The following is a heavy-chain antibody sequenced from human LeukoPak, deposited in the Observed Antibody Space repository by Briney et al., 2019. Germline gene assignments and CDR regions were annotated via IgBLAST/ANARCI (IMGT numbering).Heavy chain of an antibody. V-gene: IGHV1-2*02. Sequence: ASVKVSRKASGYTFTGYYMHWVRQAPGQGLEWMGWINPNSGGTNYAQKFQGRVTMTRDTSISTAYMELSRLRSDDTAVYYCASSANYYDSSGEIDYWGQGTLVTVSS. J-gene: IGHJ4*02. CDR2: INPNSGGT. CDR3: ASSANYYDSSGEIDY. D-gene: IGHD3-22*01. CDR1: GYTFTGYY.